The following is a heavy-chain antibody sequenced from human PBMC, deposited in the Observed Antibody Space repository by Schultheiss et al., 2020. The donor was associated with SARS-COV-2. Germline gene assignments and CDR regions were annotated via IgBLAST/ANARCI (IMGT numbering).Heavy chain of an antibody. CDR1: GGSISSSSYY. CDR3: ASGGWGY. J-gene: IGHJ4*02. CDR2: IYYSGST. Sequence: SETLSLTCTVSGGSISSSSYYWGWIRQPPGKGLEWIGYIYYSGSTYYSPSVKSRVSISVDTSKNQFSLKLSSVTAADTAVYYCASGGWGYWGQGTLVTVSS. V-gene: IGHV4-39*07. D-gene: IGHD7-27*01.